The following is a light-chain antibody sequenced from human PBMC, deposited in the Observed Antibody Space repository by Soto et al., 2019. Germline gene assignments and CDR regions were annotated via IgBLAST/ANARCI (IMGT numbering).Light chain of an antibody. CDR3: QQYGSSPAT. V-gene: IGKV3-20*01. CDR2: GAS. CDR1: QSVSSSY. Sequence: EIVLTQSPGTLSLSPGERANLSCRARQSVSSSYLAWYQQKPGQAPRLLIYGASSRATGIPDRFSGSGSGTDFTLTISRLEPEDVAVYYCQQYGSSPATFGQGTKVDIK. J-gene: IGKJ1*01.